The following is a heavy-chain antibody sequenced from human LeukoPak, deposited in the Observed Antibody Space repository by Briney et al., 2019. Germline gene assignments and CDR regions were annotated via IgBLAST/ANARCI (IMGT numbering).Heavy chain of an antibody. J-gene: IGHJ4*02. CDR3: ARGGGRDYDILTGYYPPDY. D-gene: IGHD3-9*01. CDR1: GGTFSNYA. CDR2: IIPIFGTA. Sequence: SVKVSCKASGGTFSNYAISWVRQAPGQGLEWMGGIIPIFGTANYAQKFQGRVTITADESTSTAYMELSSLRSEDTAVYYCARGGGRDYDILTGYYPPDYWGQGTLVTVSS. V-gene: IGHV1-69*13.